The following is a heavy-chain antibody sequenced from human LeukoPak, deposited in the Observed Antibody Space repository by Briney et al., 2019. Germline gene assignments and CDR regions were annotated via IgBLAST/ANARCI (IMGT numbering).Heavy chain of an antibody. CDR2: FRGSGVAT. J-gene: IGHJ4*02. CDR1: GFTFSSYA. Sequence: PGGSLRLSCAASGFTFSSYAMNWVRQAPGKGLKWVSGFRGSGVATFYADSVKGRFTISRDNSKNTLYLQMNSLRAEDTAVYYCAALDHGHDYWGQGTLVTVSS. V-gene: IGHV3-23*01. CDR3: AALDHGHDY.